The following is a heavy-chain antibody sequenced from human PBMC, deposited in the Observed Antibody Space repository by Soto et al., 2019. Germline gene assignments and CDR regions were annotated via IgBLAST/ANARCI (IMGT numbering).Heavy chain of an antibody. CDR2: ISSSGSTI. CDR3: ARVWWEIRWFDP. D-gene: IGHD1-26*01. J-gene: IGHJ5*02. CDR1: GFTFSNYY. Sequence: QVQLVESGGGLVKPGGSLRLSCAASGFTFSNYYMNWIRQAPGKGLEWLSYISSSGSTIYYADSVKGRFTISRDNAKNSLFLQMNSLRAEDTAVYYCARVWWEIRWFDPWGQGTLVTVSS. V-gene: IGHV3-11*01.